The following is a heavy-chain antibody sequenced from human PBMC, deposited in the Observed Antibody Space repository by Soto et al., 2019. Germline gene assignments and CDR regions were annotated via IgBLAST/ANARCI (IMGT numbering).Heavy chain of an antibody. Sequence: QVQLVQSGAEVKKPGSSVKVSCKASGGTFSSYTISWVRQAPGQGLEWMGRIIHILGIANYAHKFQGRVTITADKSTSTAYMELSSLRSEDTAVYYCARDHDYSTLAGEHWGQGTLVTVSS. CDR1: GGTFSSYT. CDR2: IIHILGIA. D-gene: IGHD4-4*01. CDR3: ARDHDYSTLAGEH. V-gene: IGHV1-69*02. J-gene: IGHJ1*01.